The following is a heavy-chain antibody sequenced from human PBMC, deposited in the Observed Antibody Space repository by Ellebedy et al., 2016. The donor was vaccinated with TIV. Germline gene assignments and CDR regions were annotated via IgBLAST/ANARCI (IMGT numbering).Heavy chain of an antibody. J-gene: IGHJ3*02. D-gene: IGHD6-13*01. Sequence: GGSLRLXCAASGFTFTDFYMSWIRQAPGKGLQWVSYITTSGSTIYYADSVKGRFTISRDNAKNSLYLQINTLRAEDTAVYYCAGSSWYMAFDIWGQGTMVTVSS. CDR1: GFTFTDFY. CDR3: AGSSWYMAFDI. V-gene: IGHV3-11*01. CDR2: ITTSGSTI.